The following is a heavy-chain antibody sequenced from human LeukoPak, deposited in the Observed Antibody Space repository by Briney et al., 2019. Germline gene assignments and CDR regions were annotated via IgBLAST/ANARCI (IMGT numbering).Heavy chain of an antibody. CDR3: ATGELPYYYYGMDV. CDR2: FDPEDGET. J-gene: IGHJ6*02. D-gene: IGHD1-26*01. V-gene: IGHV1-24*01. Sequence: GASVKVSCKVSGYTLTELSMHWVRQAPGKGLEWMGGFDPEDGETIYAQKFQGRVTMTEDTSIDTAYMELSSLRSEDTAVYYCATGELPYYYYGMDVWGQGTTVTVSS. CDR1: GYTLTELS.